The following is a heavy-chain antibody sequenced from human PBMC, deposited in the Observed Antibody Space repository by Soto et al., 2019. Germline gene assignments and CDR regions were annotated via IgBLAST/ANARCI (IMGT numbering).Heavy chain of an antibody. V-gene: IGHV1-8*01. CDR3: ARVFTVRRGSGSDY. Sequence: QVPLVQSGAEVKKPGASVKVSCKASGYTFTSYDIHWVRQATGQGLEWMGWMNPYSGNTGYEQRFQGRVTMTRDTSTNTAYMELSSLRSEDTAVYYCARVFTVRRGSGSDYWGQGTLVTVSS. D-gene: IGHD1-26*01. CDR1: GYTFTSYD. J-gene: IGHJ4*02. CDR2: MNPYSGNT.